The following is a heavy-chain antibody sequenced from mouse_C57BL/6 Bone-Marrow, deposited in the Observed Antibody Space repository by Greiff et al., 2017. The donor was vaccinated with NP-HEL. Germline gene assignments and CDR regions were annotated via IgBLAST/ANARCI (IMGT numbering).Heavy chain of an antibody. D-gene: IGHD2-3*01. CDR1: GFSLTSYG. V-gene: IGHV2-2*01. CDR3: ASPYDGYYVSYAMDY. Sequence: VKLMESGPGLVQPSQSLSITCTVSGFSLTSYGVHWVRQSPGKGLEWLGVIWSGGSTDYNAAFISRLSISKDNSKSQVFFKMNSLQADDTAIYYCASPYDGYYVSYAMDYWGQGTSVTVSS. CDR2: IWSGGST. J-gene: IGHJ4*01.